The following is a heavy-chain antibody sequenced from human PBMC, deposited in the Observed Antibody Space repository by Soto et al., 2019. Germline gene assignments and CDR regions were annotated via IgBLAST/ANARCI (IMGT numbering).Heavy chain of an antibody. CDR3: ARDYLPGDYLDY. CDR1: GDTFSNYA. J-gene: IGHJ4*02. CDR2: IIPMYGST. V-gene: IGHV1-69*06. Sequence: QVQLVQSGAEVKKPGSSVKVSCKTSGDTFSNYAISWVRQAPGQGLEWMGGIIPMYGSTNYVQKFRGRVTITADKSTSTAYMELSSLRSEDMAMYYCARDYLPGDYLDYWGQGTLVTVSS. D-gene: IGHD3-10*01.